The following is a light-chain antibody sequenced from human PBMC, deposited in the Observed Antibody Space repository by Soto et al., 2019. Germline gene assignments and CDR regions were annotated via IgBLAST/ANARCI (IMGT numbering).Light chain of an antibody. CDR2: WAS. V-gene: IGKV4-1*01. CDR3: QQYSSSPLT. Sequence: DIVMTQSPDSLAVSLGERATINCKSSQRVSHSSNNKDYLAWYQQNPGQPPKLLISWASTRESGVPDRCSGGGSGTDFTRTIRSLQAEDVAVYDCQQYSSSPLTFGGGTKVEIK. J-gene: IGKJ4*01. CDR1: QRVSHSSNNKDY.